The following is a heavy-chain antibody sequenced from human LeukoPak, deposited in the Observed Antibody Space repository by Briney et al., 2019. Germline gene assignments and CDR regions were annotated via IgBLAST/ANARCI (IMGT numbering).Heavy chain of an antibody. D-gene: IGHD3-22*01. CDR3: AKVASRYYYDYS. CDR2: ISGSGGST. V-gene: IGHV3-23*01. CDR1: GFTFRDCG. J-gene: IGHJ4*02. Sequence: PGGSLRLSCAASGFTFRDCGMSWVRQAPGKGLEWVSAISGSGGSTYYADSVKGRFTISRDNSKNTLYLQMTSLRAEDTAVYYCAKVASRYYYDYSWGQGTLVTVSS.